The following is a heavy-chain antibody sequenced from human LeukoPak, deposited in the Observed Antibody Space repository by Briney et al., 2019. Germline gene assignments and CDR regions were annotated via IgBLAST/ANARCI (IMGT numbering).Heavy chain of an antibody. CDR3: TRAKRVIFDY. J-gene: IGHJ4*02. CDR1: GYTFIRYY. V-gene: IGHV1-2*02. D-gene: IGHD1-1*01. Sequence: ASVKVSCKASGYTFIRYYMHWVRQAPGQGLEWMGWINPNSGATLYAQKFQGRVTMTRDTSINTAYMELSSLRSDDTAVYYCTRAKRVIFDYWGQGTLVTVSS. CDR2: INPNSGAT.